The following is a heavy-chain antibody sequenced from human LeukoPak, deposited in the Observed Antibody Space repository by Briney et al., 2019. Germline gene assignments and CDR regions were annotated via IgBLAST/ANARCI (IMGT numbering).Heavy chain of an antibody. CDR2: IHTSGST. CDR3: ARRRTLGVSGGCCWLDP. Sequence: KTSETLSLTCTVSGGSISSYYWSWIRQPPGKGLEWIGYIHTSGSTNYNPSLKSRVTISVDTSKNQFSLKLSSVTAADTAVYYCARRRTLGVSGGCCWLDPWGQGTLVTVSS. J-gene: IGHJ5*02. D-gene: IGHD3-16*01. CDR1: GGSISSYY. V-gene: IGHV4-4*09.